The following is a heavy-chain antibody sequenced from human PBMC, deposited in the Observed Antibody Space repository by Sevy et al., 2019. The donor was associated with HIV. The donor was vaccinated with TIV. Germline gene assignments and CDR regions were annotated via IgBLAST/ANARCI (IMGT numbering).Heavy chain of an antibody. CDR3: ARDGVYCSSTSCYTPPHYYGMDV. D-gene: IGHD2-2*02. CDR1: GFTFSDYY. Sequence: GGSLRLSCAASGFTFSDYYMSWIRQAPGKGLEWVSYISSSGSTIYYADSVKGRFTISRDNAKNSLYLQMNSLRAEDTAVYYCARDGVYCSSTSCYTPPHYYGMDVWGQGTTVTVSS. J-gene: IGHJ6*02. V-gene: IGHV3-11*01. CDR2: ISSSGSTI.